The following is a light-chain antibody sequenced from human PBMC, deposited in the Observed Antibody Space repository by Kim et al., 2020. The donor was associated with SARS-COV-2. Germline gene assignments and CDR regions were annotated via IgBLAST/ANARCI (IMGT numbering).Light chain of an antibody. CDR3: QQYYSTLLYT. Sequence: ATINCKSSQSVLYSSNNKNYLAWYQQKPGQPPKLLIYWASTRESGVPDRFSGSGSGTDFTLTISSLQAEDVAVYYCQQYYSTLLYTFGQGTKLES. CDR2: WAS. J-gene: IGKJ2*01. V-gene: IGKV4-1*01. CDR1: QSVLYSSNNKNY.